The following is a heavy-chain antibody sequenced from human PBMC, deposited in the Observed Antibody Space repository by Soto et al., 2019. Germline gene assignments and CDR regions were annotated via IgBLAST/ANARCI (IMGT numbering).Heavy chain of an antibody. Sequence: SVKVSCKASGGTFSSYAISWVRQAPGQGLEWMGGIIPIFGTANYAQKFQGRVTMTADKSTSTAYMELSSLRSEDTAVYYCARAPLNDIVTGYNNWFDPWGQGTLVTVSS. CDR2: IIPIFGTA. J-gene: IGHJ5*02. CDR1: GGTFSSYA. D-gene: IGHD3-9*01. V-gene: IGHV1-69*06. CDR3: ARAPLNDIVTGYNNWFDP.